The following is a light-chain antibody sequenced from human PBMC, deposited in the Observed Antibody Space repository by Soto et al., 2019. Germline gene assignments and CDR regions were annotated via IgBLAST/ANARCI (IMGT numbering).Light chain of an antibody. CDR1: ETVRSN. CDR3: QQYTNWWT. V-gene: IGKV3D-15*01. Sequence: VMTQSPDTLSVSPVERATLSCRASETVRSNLAWYQQKPGQAPRLLIYAASTSSTGIPARFIGNGSGTEFTLTISSLQSEDFAVYYCQQYTNWWTFGQGTKVDIK. J-gene: IGKJ1*01. CDR2: AAS.